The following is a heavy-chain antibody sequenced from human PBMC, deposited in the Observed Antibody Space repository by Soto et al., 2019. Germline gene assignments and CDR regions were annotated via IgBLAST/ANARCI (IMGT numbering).Heavy chain of an antibody. CDR3: ARDPGSGSYYGWFDP. CDR2: IYYSGST. Sequence: SQTLSLTCTVSGGSISSSRCHWGWIRQHPGKGLGWIGYIYYSGSTYYNPSLKSRVTISVDTSKNQFSLKLSSVTAADTAVYYCARDPGSGSYYGWFDPWGQGTLVTVSS. CDR1: GGSISSSRCH. J-gene: IGHJ5*02. V-gene: IGHV4-31*03. D-gene: IGHD3-10*01.